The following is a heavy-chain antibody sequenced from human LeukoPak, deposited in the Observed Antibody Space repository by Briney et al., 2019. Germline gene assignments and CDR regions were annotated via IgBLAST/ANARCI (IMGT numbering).Heavy chain of an antibody. CDR1: GFTFSSYG. CDR3: AKDQPSGSSSWYWDY. J-gene: IGHJ4*02. CDR2: IRSDGSYK. D-gene: IGHD6-13*01. V-gene: IGHV3-30*02. Sequence: PGGSLRLSCAASGFTFSSYGMHWVRQAPGKGLEWVAFIRSDGSYKYYADSVKGRFTISRDNSKNTLDLQMNSPRTEDTAVYYCAKDQPSGSSSWYWDYWGQGSLVTVSS.